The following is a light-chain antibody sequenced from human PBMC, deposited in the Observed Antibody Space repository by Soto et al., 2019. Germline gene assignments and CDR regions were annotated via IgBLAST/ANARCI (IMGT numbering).Light chain of an antibody. CDR3: QQDNSYSWT. J-gene: IGKJ1*01. Sequence: DIQMTQSPSTLSASVGDRVTITCRASQSITIWLAWYQQKPGKAPKLLIFDASSLESGVPSRFSGSGSGTEFTLTISSLQPDDFATYYCQQDNSYSWTFGQGTKVESK. V-gene: IGKV1-5*01. CDR1: QSITIW. CDR2: DAS.